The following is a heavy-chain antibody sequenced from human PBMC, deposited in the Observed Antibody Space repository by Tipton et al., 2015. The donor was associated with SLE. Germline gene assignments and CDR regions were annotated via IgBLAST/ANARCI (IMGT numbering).Heavy chain of an antibody. D-gene: IGHD2-21*01. J-gene: IGHJ3*02. CDR2: ISGDNGHT. CDR1: GYTFTSYG. Sequence: QLVQSGGEVKEPGASVKVSCKASGYTFTSYGISWVRQAPGQGLEWVGWISGDNGHTNYAQKLQGRVTMTTDTSTSTAYMELRSLRSDDTAVYYCARDLGYCGGDCYGAFDIWGQGTMVTVSS. V-gene: IGHV1-18*01. CDR3: ARDLGYCGGDCYGAFDI.